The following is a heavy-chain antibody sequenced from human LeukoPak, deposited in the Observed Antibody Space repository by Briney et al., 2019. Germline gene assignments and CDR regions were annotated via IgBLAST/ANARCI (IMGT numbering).Heavy chain of an antibody. CDR2: IIPILGIA. CDR1: GGTFSSYA. Sequence: SVKVSCKASGGTFSSYAIRWVRQAPGQGLEWMGRIIPILGIANYAQKFQGRVTITADKSTSTAYMELSSLRSEATAVYYCARELYSSGWYYFDYWGQGTLVTVSS. CDR3: ARELYSSGWYYFDY. D-gene: IGHD6-19*01. J-gene: IGHJ4*02. V-gene: IGHV1-69*04.